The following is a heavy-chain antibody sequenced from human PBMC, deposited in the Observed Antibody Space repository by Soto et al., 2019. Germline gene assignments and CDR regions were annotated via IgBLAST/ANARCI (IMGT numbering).Heavy chain of an antibody. CDR1: GGSISSYY. J-gene: IGHJ4*02. CDR3: ARELISMGIQSYYFDY. Sequence: SETLSLTCTVSGGSISSYYWSWIRQPPGKGLEWIGYIYYSGSTNYNPSLKSRVTISVDTSKNQFSLKLSSVTAADTAVYYCARELISMGIQSYYFDYWGQGTLVTVSS. D-gene: IGHD5-18*01. CDR2: IYYSGST. V-gene: IGHV4-59*01.